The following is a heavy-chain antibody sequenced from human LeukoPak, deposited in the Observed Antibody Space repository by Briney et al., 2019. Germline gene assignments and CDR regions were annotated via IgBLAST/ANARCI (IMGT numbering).Heavy chain of an antibody. D-gene: IGHD2-2*02. J-gene: IGHJ5*02. CDR3: ARGAVVPAAIPNWFDP. CDR2: IYTSGST. Sequence: PSETLSLTCTVSGGSISSGSYYWSWIRQPAGKGLEWIGRIYTSGSTNYNPSLKSRVTISVDTSKNQFSLKLSSVTPADTAVYYCARGAVVPAAIPNWFDPWGQGTLVTVSS. CDR1: GGSISSGSYY. V-gene: IGHV4-61*02.